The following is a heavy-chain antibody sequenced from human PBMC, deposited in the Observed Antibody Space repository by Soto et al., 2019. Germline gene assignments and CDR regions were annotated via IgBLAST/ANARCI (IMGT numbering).Heavy chain of an antibody. D-gene: IGHD3-10*01. CDR3: ARAEGSYNMGAFPFYYMDV. J-gene: IGHJ6*03. V-gene: IGHV1-69*08. CDR1: GGTFTSET. CDR2: IIPILWTG. Sequence: QVQLVQSGPEVKKSGSSVKVSCKLSGGTFTSETISWGRQAPGQGLEWMGRIIPILWTGNYAQKFQGRITITEDKSTDTGYIALSSLTSEDTAVYFCARAEGSYNMGAFPFYYMDVWGNGTTVTVSS.